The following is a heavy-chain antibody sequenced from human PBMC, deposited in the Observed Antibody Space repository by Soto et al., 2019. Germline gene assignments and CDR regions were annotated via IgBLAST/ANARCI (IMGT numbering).Heavy chain of an antibody. J-gene: IGHJ4*02. CDR2: LSGCGDTT. CDR1: GFTFNNYA. Sequence: EVQLLESGGGLVQPGGSLRLSCAASGFTFNNYAMTWVRQAPGKGLEWVSALSGCGDTTSYADSVKGRFTVSRDGSKNTLYLQMSSLRAEDTALYYCAKGRGGSGSLTPRVDFWGQGTLVTVSS. D-gene: IGHD3-10*01. CDR3: AKGRGGSGSLTPRVDF. V-gene: IGHV3-23*01.